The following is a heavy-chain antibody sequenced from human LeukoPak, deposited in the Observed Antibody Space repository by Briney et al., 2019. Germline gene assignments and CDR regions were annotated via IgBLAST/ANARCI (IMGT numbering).Heavy chain of an antibody. J-gene: IGHJ4*02. CDR1: GYTFTSYY. D-gene: IGHD6-19*01. V-gene: IGHV1-46*01. CDR3: ARDQMAGRLFDY. Sequence: ASVTVSFKASGYTFTSYYMHWVRQAPGQGLEWMGIINPSGGSTSYAQKFQGRVTMTRDTSTSTVYMELSRLRSEDTALYYCARDQMAGRLFDYWGQGTLVTVSS. CDR2: INPSGGST.